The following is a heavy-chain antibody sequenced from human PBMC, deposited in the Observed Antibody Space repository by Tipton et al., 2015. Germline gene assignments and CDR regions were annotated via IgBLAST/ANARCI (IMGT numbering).Heavy chain of an antibody. J-gene: IGHJ4*02. CDR1: GFTFSYST. Sequence: SLRLSCAASGFTFSYSTMDWVRQAPGKGLEWVSSISGSGGYIHYADSVKGRFTVSRDNAKNSLYLQMNSLRAEDTAVYYCAKVGGGYSYGYIDYWGQGTLVTVSS. D-gene: IGHD5-18*01. CDR3: AKVGGGYSYGYIDY. V-gene: IGHV3-21*04. CDR2: ISGSGGYI.